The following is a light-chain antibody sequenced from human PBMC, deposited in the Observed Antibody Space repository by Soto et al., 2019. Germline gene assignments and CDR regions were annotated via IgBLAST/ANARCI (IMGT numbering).Light chain of an antibody. J-gene: IGKJ2*01. Sequence: EIVLTQSPGTLSLSPGERATLSCRASQSVSSYLAWYQQKPGQAPRLLIYGASSRATGIPDRFSGSGSGTDFTLTISRMEPEDFAVYCCQQYGSSPRTFGQGTKLEIK. CDR2: GAS. V-gene: IGKV3-20*01. CDR3: QQYGSSPRT. CDR1: QSVSSY.